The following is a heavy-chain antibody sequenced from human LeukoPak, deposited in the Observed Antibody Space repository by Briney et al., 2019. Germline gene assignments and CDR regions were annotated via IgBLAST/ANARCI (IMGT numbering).Heavy chain of an antibody. V-gene: IGHV4-39*07. CDR3: ARDIVVVTATERAFDI. CDR1: GGSISSSSYY. D-gene: IGHD2-21*02. Sequence: SETLSLTCTVSGGSISSSSYYWGWIRQPPGKGLEWIGSIYYSGSTYYNPSLKSRVTISVDTSKNQSSLKLSSVTAADTAVYYCARDIVVVTATERAFDIWGQGTMVTVSS. CDR2: IYYSGST. J-gene: IGHJ3*02.